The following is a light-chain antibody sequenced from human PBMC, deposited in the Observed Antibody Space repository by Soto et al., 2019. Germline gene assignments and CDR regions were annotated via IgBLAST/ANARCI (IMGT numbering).Light chain of an antibody. CDR3: QQYSNSPLT. CDR2: SAS. Sequence: IVLTQSPGTLSLSPGERATLSCTASQSVTTNYLAWYQQKPGQAPRLLIYSASLRATGIPDRFSGSGSGTDFTLTIDGLEPEDFAVYYCQQYSNSPLTFGGGTQVEIK. V-gene: IGKV3-20*01. CDR1: QSVTTNY. J-gene: IGKJ4*01.